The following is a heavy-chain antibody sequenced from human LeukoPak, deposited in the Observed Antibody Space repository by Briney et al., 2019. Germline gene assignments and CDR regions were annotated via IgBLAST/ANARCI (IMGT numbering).Heavy chain of an antibody. Sequence: SETLSLTCTVSGGSISSSSYYWGWIRQPPGKGLEWIGSIYCSGSTYYNPSLKSRVTISVDTSKNQFSLKLSSVTAADTAVYYCARLHYYDSSGYHPHIDYWGQGTLVTVSS. V-gene: IGHV4-39*01. CDR1: GGSISSSSYY. J-gene: IGHJ4*02. CDR2: IYCSGST. CDR3: ARLHYYDSSGYHPHIDY. D-gene: IGHD3-22*01.